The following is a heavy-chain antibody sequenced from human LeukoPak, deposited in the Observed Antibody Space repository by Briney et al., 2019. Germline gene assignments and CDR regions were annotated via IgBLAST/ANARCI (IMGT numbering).Heavy chain of an antibody. V-gene: IGHV3-74*01. CDR2: INPDGSST. J-gene: IGHJ6*03. CDR1: GFTFSNYW. Sequence: GGSLRLSCAASGFTFSNYWMHWVRQTPGKGLVWVSRINPDGSSTRYADSVKGRFSISRDTAKNTLYLQMNSLRAEDTAVYYCAKDPKALIYYYYYYMDVWGKGTTVTVSS. CDR3: AKDPKALIYYYYYYMDV.